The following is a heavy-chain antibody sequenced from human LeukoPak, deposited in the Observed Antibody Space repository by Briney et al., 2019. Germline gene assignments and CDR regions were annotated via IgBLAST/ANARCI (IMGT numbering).Heavy chain of an antibody. CDR3: AKGVKDPLLWFGELFFGAFDI. D-gene: IGHD3-10*01. J-gene: IGHJ3*02. Sequence: PGRSLRLSCAASGFTFSSYAMHWVRQAPGKGLEWVAVISYDGSNKYYADSVKGRFTISRDNSKNTLYLQMNSLRAEDTAVYYCAKGVKDPLLWFGELFFGAFDIWGQGTMVTVSS. CDR1: GFTFSSYA. CDR2: ISYDGSNK. V-gene: IGHV3-30-3*01.